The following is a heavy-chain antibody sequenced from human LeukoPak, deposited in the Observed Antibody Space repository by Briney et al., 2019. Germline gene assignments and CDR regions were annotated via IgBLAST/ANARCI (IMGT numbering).Heavy chain of an antibody. CDR1: GYSFPNYW. Sequence: GESLKISCKGSGYSFPNYWIGWMRQKPGKGLEWMGIIYPGDSDTRYSPSFQGQVTISADKSISTAYLQWSSLKASDTAMYYCARRSAEDYGDYWGQGTLVTVSS. V-gene: IGHV5-51*01. J-gene: IGHJ4*02. CDR2: IYPGDSDT. CDR3: ARRSAEDYGDY.